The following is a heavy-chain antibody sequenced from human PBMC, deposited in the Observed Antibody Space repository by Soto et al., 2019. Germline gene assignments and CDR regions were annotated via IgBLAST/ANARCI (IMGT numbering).Heavy chain of an antibody. D-gene: IGHD3-22*01. V-gene: IGHV3-23*01. J-gene: IGHJ4*02. CDR1: GFSFSMYA. CDR2: ISSSGTKT. Sequence: PREALRLSCAASGFSFSMYAMSWLRQAPGKGLESVSAISSSGTKTKYGNSVKGRFTVSRDNSKNTLYLQVSSLSAEDTAIYYCEKDNHLIDVVKAFEKWGQGPLVTVYS. CDR3: EKDNHLIDVVKAFEK.